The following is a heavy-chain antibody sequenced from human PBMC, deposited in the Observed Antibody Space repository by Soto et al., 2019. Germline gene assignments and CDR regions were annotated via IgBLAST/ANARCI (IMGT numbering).Heavy chain of an antibody. Sequence: QVQLQQWGAGLLKPSETLSLTCAVYGGSFSGYYWSWIRQPPGKGLEWIGEINHSGSTNYNPSLKSRVTISVDTSKNQFALKLRSVTAADTAVYYCASPAGSQLQYYYYGMDVWGQGTTVTVSS. J-gene: IGHJ6*02. CDR3: ASPAGSQLQYYYYGMDV. CDR2: INHSGST. V-gene: IGHV4-34*01. CDR1: GGSFSGYY. D-gene: IGHD2-2*01.